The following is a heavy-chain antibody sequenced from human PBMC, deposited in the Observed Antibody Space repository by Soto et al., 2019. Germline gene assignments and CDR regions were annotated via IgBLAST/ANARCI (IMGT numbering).Heavy chain of an antibody. D-gene: IGHD5-12*01. Sequence: ASVKVSCKASGGTFSSYAISWVRQAPGQGLEWMGGIIPIFGTANYAQKFQGRVTITADESTSTAYMELSSLRSEDTAVYYCASSSKEMATIGRFDYWGQGTLVTVSS. CDR3: ASSSKEMATIGRFDY. J-gene: IGHJ4*02. CDR2: IIPIFGTA. CDR1: GGTFSSYA. V-gene: IGHV1-69*13.